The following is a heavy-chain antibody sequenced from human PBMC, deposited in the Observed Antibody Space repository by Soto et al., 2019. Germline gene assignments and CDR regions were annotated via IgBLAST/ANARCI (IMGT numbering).Heavy chain of an antibody. D-gene: IGHD1-1*01. J-gene: IGHJ4*02. CDR1: GGSVSIPNYY. V-gene: IGHV4-39*01. Sequence: HLQESGPGLVKPSGTLSLTCSVSGGSVSIPNYYWAWVRQSPGKGLEWIASIYFGGTTYYNPSLKSRVSIFIDTSTNQFSLNLTSVTAADSSIYFCARHGRLQLRPFDYWGQGIQVAVSS. CDR3: ARHGRLQLRPFDY. CDR2: IYFGGTT.